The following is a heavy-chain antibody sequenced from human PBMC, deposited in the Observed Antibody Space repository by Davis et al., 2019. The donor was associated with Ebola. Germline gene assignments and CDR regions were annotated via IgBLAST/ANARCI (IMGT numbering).Heavy chain of an antibody. CDR1: GYTFTSYD. J-gene: IGHJ4*02. V-gene: IGHV1-8*01. D-gene: IGHD3-10*01. CDR3: ARAPTWSQINYYCFDY. CDR2: MNPNSGNT. Sequence: ASVQVSCKASGYTFTSYDINWVRQATGQGLEWMGWMNPNSGNTGYAQKFQGRVTMTRNTSISTAYMEVSSLRSEDTAVYYCARAPTWSQINYYCFDYWGQGTLVTVSS.